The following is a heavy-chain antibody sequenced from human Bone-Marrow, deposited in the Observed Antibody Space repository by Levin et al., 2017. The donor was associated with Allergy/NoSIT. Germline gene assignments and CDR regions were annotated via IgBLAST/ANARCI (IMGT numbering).Heavy chain of an antibody. CDR1: GFSLHTRAVG. J-gene: IGHJ3*02. V-gene: IGHV2-5*02. Sequence: QTLSLPCTFSGFSLHTRAVGVGWVRQPPGKALEWLIIIYWDGDKRYSPSLKSRLTITKDTSKNQVVLTMTNMDPVDTATYFCVHVRWGSYSAFDIWGQGTMVTVSS. CDR3: VHVRWGSYSAFDI. CDR2: IYWDGDK. D-gene: IGHD5-24*01.